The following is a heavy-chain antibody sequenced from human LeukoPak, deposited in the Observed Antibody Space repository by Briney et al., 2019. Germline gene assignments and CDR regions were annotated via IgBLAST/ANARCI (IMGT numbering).Heavy chain of an antibody. CDR2: ISGSGGST. D-gene: IGHD3-3*01. Sequence: PGGSLRLSCAASGFTFSSYAMSWVRQAPGKGLEWVSAISGSGGSTYYADSVKGRFTISRDNSKNMLYLQMNSLRAEDTAVYYCAKGGIWSGYSFDYWGQGTLVTVSS. CDR1: GFTFSSYA. V-gene: IGHV3-23*01. J-gene: IGHJ4*02. CDR3: AKGGIWSGYSFDY.